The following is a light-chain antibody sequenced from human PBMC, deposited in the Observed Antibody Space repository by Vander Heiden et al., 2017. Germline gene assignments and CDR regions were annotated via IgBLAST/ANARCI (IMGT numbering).Light chain of an antibody. CDR2: YND. CDR3: AAWDDSLNGVL. CDR1: SSNIGNNA. V-gene: IGLV1-36*01. J-gene: IGLJ2*01. Sequence: SVLPTPPPVSAAPRRRVTISCSGSSSNIGNNAVNWYQQLPGKAPKLLIYYNDLLPSGVSDRFSGSKSGTSASLAISGLQSEDEADYYCAAWDDSLNGVLFGGGTKLTVL.